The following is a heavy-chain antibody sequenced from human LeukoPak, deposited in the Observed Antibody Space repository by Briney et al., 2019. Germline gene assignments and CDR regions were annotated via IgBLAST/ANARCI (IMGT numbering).Heavy chain of an antibody. Sequence: GGSLRLSCAASGFTFSSYWMHWVRQAPGKGLVWVSRINSDGSSTSYADSVKGRFTISRDNSKNTLYLQMNSLGAEDTAVYYCAKERDYYGSGSPYYFDYWGQGTLVTVSS. D-gene: IGHD3-10*01. V-gene: IGHV3-74*01. J-gene: IGHJ4*02. CDR2: INSDGSST. CDR3: AKERDYYGSGSPYYFDY. CDR1: GFTFSSYW.